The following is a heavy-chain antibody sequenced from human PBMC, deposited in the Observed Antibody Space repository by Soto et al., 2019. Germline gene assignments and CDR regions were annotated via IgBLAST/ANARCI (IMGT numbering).Heavy chain of an antibody. CDR3: ARRRRDSSGYYYASDY. V-gene: IGHV3-21*01. Sequence: GGSLRLSCAASGFTFSSYSMNWVRQAPGKGLEWVSSISSSSSYIYYADSVKGRFTISRDNAKNSLYLQMNSLRAEDTAVYYCARRRRDSSGYYYASDYWGQGTLVTVSS. D-gene: IGHD3-22*01. J-gene: IGHJ4*02. CDR2: ISSSSSYI. CDR1: GFTFSSYS.